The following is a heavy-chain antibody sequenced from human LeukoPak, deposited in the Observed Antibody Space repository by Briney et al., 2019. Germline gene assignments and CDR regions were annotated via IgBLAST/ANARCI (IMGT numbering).Heavy chain of an antibody. CDR2: IYYGGST. CDR1: GDSIRSYY. J-gene: IGHJ4*02. Sequence: PSETLSLTCTVSGDSIRSYYWSWIRQPPGKGLEWIGYIYYGGSTNYNPSLKSRITISVDTSKNQFSLKLSSVTAADTAVYYCVGSVEGGDYWGQGTLVTVSS. D-gene: IGHD3-10*01. CDR3: VGSVEGGDY. V-gene: IGHV4-59*01.